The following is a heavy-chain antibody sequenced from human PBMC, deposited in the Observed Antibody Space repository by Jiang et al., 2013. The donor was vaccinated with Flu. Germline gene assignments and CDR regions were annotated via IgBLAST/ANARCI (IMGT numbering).Heavy chain of an antibody. J-gene: IGHJ4*02. CDR2: IYYNGNT. D-gene: IGHD2-2*01. CDR1: GGSITSGGYY. V-gene: IGHV4-31*03. Sequence: GSGLVKPSQTLSLTCTVSGGSITSGGYYWSWIRQLPGKGLEWVGYIYYNGNTYYNPSLKSRVTVSLDTSETQFSLKMTSVTAADTAVYYCARGGSTSSYYFDFWGQGTLVTVSS. CDR3: ARGGSTSSYYFDF.